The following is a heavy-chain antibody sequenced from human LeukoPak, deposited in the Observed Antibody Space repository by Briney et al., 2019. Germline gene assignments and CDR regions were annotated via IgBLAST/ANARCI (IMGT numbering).Heavy chain of an antibody. Sequence: GKSLRLSCAASGFTFSSYAMHWVRQAPGKGLEWVIVLSYDGTNEYSADSVKGRFTISRDNSKNTLYLQMNSLRAEDTAVYYCAKDQYDEDTNWGQGTLVTVSS. CDR2: LSYDGTNE. CDR3: AKDQYDEDTN. CDR1: GFTFSSYA. D-gene: IGHD1-1*01. J-gene: IGHJ4*02. V-gene: IGHV3-30*18.